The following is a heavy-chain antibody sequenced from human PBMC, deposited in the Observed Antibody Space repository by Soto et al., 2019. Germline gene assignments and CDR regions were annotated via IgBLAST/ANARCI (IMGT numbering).Heavy chain of an antibody. CDR3: AKRGRGAVAFDY. CDR1: GFTFSSYA. J-gene: IGHJ4*02. D-gene: IGHD6-19*01. CDR2: ISGSGGST. Sequence: GGSLRLSCAASGFTFSSYAMSWVRQAPGKGLDWVSNISGSGGSTYYADSVKGRFTISRDNSKNTLHLQMNSLRVEDTAVYYCAKRGRGAVAFDYWGQGTLVTVSS. V-gene: IGHV3-23*01.